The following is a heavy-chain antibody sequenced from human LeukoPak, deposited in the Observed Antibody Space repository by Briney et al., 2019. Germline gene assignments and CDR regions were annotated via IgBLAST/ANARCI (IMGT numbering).Heavy chain of an antibody. CDR1: GFTFSSYA. V-gene: IGHV3-64*01. CDR2: ISSNGGST. D-gene: IGHD5-12*01. Sequence: GVSLRLSCAASGFTFSSYATHWVRQAPGKGLEYVSAISSNGGSTYYANSVKGRFTISRDNSKNTLYLQMGSLRAEDTAVYYCAKEGARLRGPFDYWGQGTRVTVSP. J-gene: IGHJ4*02. CDR3: AKEGARLRGPFDY.